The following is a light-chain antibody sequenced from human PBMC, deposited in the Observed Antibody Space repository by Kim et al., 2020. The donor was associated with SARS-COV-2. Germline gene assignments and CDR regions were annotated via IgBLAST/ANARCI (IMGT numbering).Light chain of an antibody. CDR1: TSNIGTNY. CDR3: ASWDDILSGLYV. V-gene: IGLV1-47*01. CDR2: RDD. J-gene: IGLJ1*01. Sequence: QSVLTQPPSASGTPGQRVAISCSGSTSNIGTNYVYWYQHLPGTAPKLLIYRDDQRPSGVPDRFSGSKSGTSASLAISGLRSEDEADYYCASWDDILSGLYVFGTGTKVTVL.